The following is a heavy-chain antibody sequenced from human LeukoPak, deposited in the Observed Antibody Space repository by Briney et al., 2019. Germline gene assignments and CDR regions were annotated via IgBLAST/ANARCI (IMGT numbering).Heavy chain of an antibody. CDR2: INTKGET. Sequence: PSETLSLTCTVSGVSMSAYQWSWVRQSPGKGLEWIGCINTKGETSYNPSLKSRVTTSVDTSKSQFSLRLTSVTATDTAVYNRATSNDAKIAPFDHWGQGAPVTVSS. J-gene: IGHJ4*02. V-gene: IGHV4-4*09. D-gene: IGHD2-21*01. CDR1: GVSMSAYQ. CDR3: ATSNDAKIAPFDH.